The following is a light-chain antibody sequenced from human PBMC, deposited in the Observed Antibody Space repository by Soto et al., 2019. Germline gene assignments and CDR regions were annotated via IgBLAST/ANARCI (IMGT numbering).Light chain of an antibody. CDR3: QRYSSSPTWT. CDR2: GAS. J-gene: IGKJ1*01. V-gene: IGKV3-20*01. Sequence: EIVLTQSPGTLSLSPGERATLSCRASQSISSNYLAWYQQKPGQAPRLLIYGASSRATGIPDRFSGSGSGTDFTLTISRLEPEDFAVYYCQRYSSSPTWTLGQGTKVEVK. CDR1: QSISSNY.